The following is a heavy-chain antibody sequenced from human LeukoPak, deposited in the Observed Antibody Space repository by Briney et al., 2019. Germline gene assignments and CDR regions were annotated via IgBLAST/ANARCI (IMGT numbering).Heavy chain of an antibody. J-gene: IGHJ4*02. CDR2: IKSKTDGATT. V-gene: IGHV3-15*01. Sequence: GGSLRLSCAASGFTFSNAWMSWVRQAPGKGLEWVGRIKSKTDGATTDYAAPVKGRFTISRDDSKNTLYLQVNSLKTEDTAVYYCTADFNDGYWGQGTLVTVSS. CDR1: GFTFSNAW. CDR3: TADFNDGY. D-gene: IGHD1-1*01.